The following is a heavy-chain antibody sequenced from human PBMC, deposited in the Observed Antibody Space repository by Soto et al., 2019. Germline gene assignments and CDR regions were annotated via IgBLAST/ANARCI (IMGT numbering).Heavy chain of an antibody. CDR3: ARDIGYCSGGSCYSFFY. D-gene: IGHD2-15*01. J-gene: IGHJ4*02. CDR1: GFTFSSYS. CDR2: ISSSSSTI. Sequence: GGSLRLSCAASGFTFSSYSMNWVRQAPGKGLEWVSYISSSSSTIYYADSVKGRFTISRDNAKNSLYLQMNSLRAEDTAVYYCARDIGYCSGGSCYSFFYWGQGTLVTVSS. V-gene: IGHV3-48*01.